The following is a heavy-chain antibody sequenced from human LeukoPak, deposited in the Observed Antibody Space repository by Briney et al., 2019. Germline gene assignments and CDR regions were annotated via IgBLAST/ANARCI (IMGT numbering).Heavy chain of an antibody. Sequence: GGSLRLSCAASGFTFSSYWMSWVRQAPGKGLEWVANIKQDGSEKYYVDSVKGRFTISRDNAKNSLYLQMNSQRAEDTAVYYCARGFGGGSVYFDYWGQGTLVTVSS. J-gene: IGHJ4*02. D-gene: IGHD2-15*01. CDR3: ARGFGGGSVYFDY. CDR1: GFTFSSYW. V-gene: IGHV3-7*01. CDR2: IKQDGSEK.